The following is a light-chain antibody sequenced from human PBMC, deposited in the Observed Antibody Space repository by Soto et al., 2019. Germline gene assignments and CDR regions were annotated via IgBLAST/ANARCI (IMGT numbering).Light chain of an antibody. V-gene: IGLV1-40*01. CDR3: KSYDSSLGGSV. CDR2: GNS. J-gene: IGLJ1*01. Sequence: QSVLTQPPSVSGAPGQRVTISCTGSNSNIGAGYDVHWYQQLPGTAPKLLIYGNSNRPSGVPDRFSGSKSVTSASLAITGLQAEDEADYYCKSYDSSLGGSVFGTGTKVTV. CDR1: NSNIGAGYD.